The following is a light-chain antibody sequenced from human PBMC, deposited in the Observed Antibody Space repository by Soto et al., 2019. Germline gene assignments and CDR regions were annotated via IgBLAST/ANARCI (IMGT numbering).Light chain of an antibody. Sequence: DIVMTQSPLSLPVTPGEPASISCRSSQSLLYTDGRNYLDWYLQKPGQSPQLLIYLSSYRASGVPDRFSGGGSGTDFTLEISRVEAEDVGVYYCMQALQTPFTFGPGTKVDIK. V-gene: IGKV2-28*01. CDR1: QSLLYTDGRNY. J-gene: IGKJ3*01. CDR2: LSS. CDR3: MQALQTPFT.